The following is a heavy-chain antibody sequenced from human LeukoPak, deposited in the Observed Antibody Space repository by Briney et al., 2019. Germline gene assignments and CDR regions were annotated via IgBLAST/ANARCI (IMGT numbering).Heavy chain of an antibody. CDR1: GGSFSGYY. CDR3: ARGEDLWDY. Sequence: SSETLSLTCAVYGGSFSGYYWSWIRQPPGKGLEWIGEINHSGSTNYNPSLKSRVTISVDTSKNQFSLKLSSVTAADTAVYYCARGEDLWDYWGQGTLVTVSS. CDR2: INHSGST. D-gene: IGHD3-3*01. J-gene: IGHJ4*02. V-gene: IGHV4-34*01.